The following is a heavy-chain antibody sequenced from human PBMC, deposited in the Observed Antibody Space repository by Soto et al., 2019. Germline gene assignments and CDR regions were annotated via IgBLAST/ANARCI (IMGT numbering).Heavy chain of an antibody. V-gene: IGHV4-59*12. J-gene: IGHJ5*02. Sequence: SETLSLTCTVSGGSISGYYWSWIRQHPGKGLEWIGYMYYTGSTVYNPPLKSRVTISVDTSKNQFSLKLSSVTAADTAVYYCARSVFPWGQGTLVTVSS. CDR1: GGSISGYY. CDR3: ARSVFP. CDR2: MYYTGST.